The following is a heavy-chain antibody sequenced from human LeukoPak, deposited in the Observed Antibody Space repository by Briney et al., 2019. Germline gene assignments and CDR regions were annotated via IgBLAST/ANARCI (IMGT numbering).Heavy chain of an antibody. J-gene: IGHJ6*02. CDR3: ARGYCSSTSCYIYYYYGMDV. V-gene: IGHV1-2*02. CDR2: INPNSGGT. D-gene: IGHD2-2*02. Sequence: ASVKVSCKASGYTFTSYYMHWVRQAPGQGLEWMGWINPNSGGTNYAQKFQGRVTMTRDTSISTAYMELSRLRSDDTAVYYCARGYCSSTSCYIYYYYGMDVWGQGTTVTVSS. CDR1: GYTFTSYY.